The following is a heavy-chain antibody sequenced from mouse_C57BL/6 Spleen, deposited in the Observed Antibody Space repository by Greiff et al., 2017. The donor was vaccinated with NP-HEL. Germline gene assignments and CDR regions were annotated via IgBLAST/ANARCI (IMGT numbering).Heavy chain of an antibody. CDR3: ARGEVYYGNDLFAY. CDR1: GFSLTSYG. J-gene: IGHJ3*01. CDR2: IWGVGST. D-gene: IGHD2-2*01. V-gene: IGHV2-6*01. Sequence: VQLQESGPGLVAPSQSLSITCTVSGFSLTSYGVDWVRQSPGKGLEWLGVIWGVGSTNYNSALKSRLSISKDNAKSQVFLKMNSLQTDDTAMYYCARGEVYYGNDLFAYWGHRTLVTVSA.